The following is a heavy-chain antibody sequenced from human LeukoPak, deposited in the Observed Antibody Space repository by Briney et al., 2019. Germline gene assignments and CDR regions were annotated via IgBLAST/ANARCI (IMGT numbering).Heavy chain of an antibody. CDR1: GYTFTSYG. Sequence: GASVKVSCKASGYTFTSYGISWVRQAPGQGLEWMGWISAYNGNTNYAQKLQGRVTMTTDTSTSTAYMELRSLRSDDTAVYYCARDRVDYGSGSYYSWFDPWGQGTLVTVSS. CDR2: ISAYNGNT. CDR3: ARDRVDYGSGSYYSWFDP. D-gene: IGHD3-10*01. J-gene: IGHJ5*02. V-gene: IGHV1-18*01.